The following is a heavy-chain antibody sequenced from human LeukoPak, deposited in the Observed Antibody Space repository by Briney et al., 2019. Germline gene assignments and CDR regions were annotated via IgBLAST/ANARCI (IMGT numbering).Heavy chain of an antibody. J-gene: IGHJ5*02. CDR3: ARVAYYYDFP. D-gene: IGHD3-22*01. V-gene: IGHV3-7*01. CDR2: MKHDGSEK. Sequence: PGGSLRLSCAASGFTVSSSYMAWVRQAPGKGLKWVANMKHDGSEKYYLDSVRGRFTISRDNTENLLYLQMNSLRVEDTAVYFCARVAYYYDFPGGQGTLVTVSS. CDR1: GFTVSSSY.